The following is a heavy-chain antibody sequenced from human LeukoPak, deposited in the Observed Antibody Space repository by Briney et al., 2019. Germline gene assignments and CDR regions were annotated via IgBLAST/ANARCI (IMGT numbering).Heavy chain of an antibody. CDR3: AKDACSGTSCSFDY. CDR2: ITWNSGST. V-gene: IGHV3-9*01. Sequence: GGSLRLSCAASGFSFDDYAMHWVRQAPGKGLEWVSGITWNSGSTSYADSVKGRFTISRDNAKNSLFVQMNSLRAEDTALYYCAKDACSGTSCSFDYWGQGTLVTVSS. D-gene: IGHD2-2*01. J-gene: IGHJ4*02. CDR1: GFSFDDYA.